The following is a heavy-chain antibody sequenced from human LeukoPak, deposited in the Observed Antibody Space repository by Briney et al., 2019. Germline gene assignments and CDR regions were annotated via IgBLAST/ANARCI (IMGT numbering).Heavy chain of an antibody. Sequence: GGSLRLSCAASGFTFITSWMSWLRLAPGKGLEWVANIKEDDSEIYYVDSVKGRFTISRDNAKKSLYLHMSSLRVEDTAVYFCGRLRSLDQWGQGTLVTVSS. J-gene: IGHJ4*02. V-gene: IGHV3-7*01. D-gene: IGHD5-24*01. CDR2: IKEDDSEI. CDR1: GFTFITSW. CDR3: GRLRSLDQ.